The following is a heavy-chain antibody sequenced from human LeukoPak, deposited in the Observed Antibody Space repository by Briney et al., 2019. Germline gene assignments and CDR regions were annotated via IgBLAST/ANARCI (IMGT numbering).Heavy chain of an antibody. V-gene: IGHV4-34*01. J-gene: IGHJ6*03. Sequence: PSETLSLTCAVYGGSFSCYYWSWIRQPPGKGLEWIGESNHSGSTNYNPSLKSRVTISVDTSKNQFSLKLSSVTAADTAVYYCACLTKARPYYYYYYMDVWGKGTTVTVSS. CDR2: SNHSGST. CDR3: ACLTKARPYYYYYYMDV. CDR1: GGSFSCYY. D-gene: IGHD6-6*01.